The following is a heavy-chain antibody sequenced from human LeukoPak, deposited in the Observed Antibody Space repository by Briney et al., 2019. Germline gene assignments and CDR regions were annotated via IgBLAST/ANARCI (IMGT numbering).Heavy chain of an antibody. V-gene: IGHV4-39*01. CDR1: GGSISSSSYY. CDR3: ATHHFWSGLFDL. J-gene: IGHJ4*02. D-gene: IGHD3-3*02. Sequence: SETLSLTCTVSGGSISSSSYYWGWIRQPPGKGLECIGTIHYSGSAYYNPSLKSRVTISVDTSKNHFSLKLSSVTAADTAVYYCATHHFWSGLFDLWGQGTLVTVSS. CDR2: IHYSGSA.